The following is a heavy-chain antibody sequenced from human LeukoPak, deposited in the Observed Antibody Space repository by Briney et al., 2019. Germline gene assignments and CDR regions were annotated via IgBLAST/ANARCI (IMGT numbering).Heavy chain of an antibody. Sequence: SETLSLTCTVSGGSISSYYWSWIRQPPGKGLEWIGYIYYSGNTNYNPSLKRRVTISVDTSKNQLSLKLSTVTAADTAVNYCAGTGEECSRTSCYDEAFDIWGQGTMVTVSS. CDR2: IYYSGNT. V-gene: IGHV4-59*08. CDR1: GGSISSYY. D-gene: IGHD2-2*01. CDR3: AGTGEECSRTSCYDEAFDI. J-gene: IGHJ3*02.